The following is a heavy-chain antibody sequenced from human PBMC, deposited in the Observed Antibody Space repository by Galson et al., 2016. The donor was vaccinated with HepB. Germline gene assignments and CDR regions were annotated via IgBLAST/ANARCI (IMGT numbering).Heavy chain of an antibody. CDR2: INAGAGNS. CDR3: ARDAASTIFGVVVRNFDY. CDR1: GYAFTRHL. D-gene: IGHD3-3*01. J-gene: IGHJ4*02. Sequence: SVKVSCKASGYAFTRHLIHWVRQAPGQRPEWMGWINAGAGNSKYSLKFQGRITITNDTSASTACMELTSLTSEDTAVYYCARDAASTIFGVVVRNFDYWGQGTLVTVSS. V-gene: IGHV1-3*01.